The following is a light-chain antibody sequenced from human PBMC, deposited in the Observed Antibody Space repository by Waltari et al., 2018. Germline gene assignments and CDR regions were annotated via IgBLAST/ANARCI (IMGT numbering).Light chain of an antibody. CDR3: QVWDRSTDHSI. V-gene: IGLV3-21*03. Sequence: SYVLTQPPSVSVAPGKSAKITCGGNDIGSKSVHWYQQKPGQVPVLVVHDDSGRPSGIPDRFSGSNSGNTATLTITRVEVGDEADYYCQVWDRSTDHSIFGGGTELTVL. CDR2: DDS. J-gene: IGLJ2*01. CDR1: DIGSKS.